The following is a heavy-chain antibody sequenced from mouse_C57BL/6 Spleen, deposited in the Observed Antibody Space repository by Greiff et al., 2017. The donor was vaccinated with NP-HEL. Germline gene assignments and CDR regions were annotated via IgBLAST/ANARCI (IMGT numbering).Heavy chain of an antibody. CDR2: INPYNGGT. D-gene: IGHD1-1*01. Sequence: VQLQQSGPVLVKPGASVKMSCKASGYTFTDYYMNWVKQSHGKSLEWIGVINPYNGGTSYNQKFKGKATLTVDKSSSTAYMELNSLTSEDSAVYYCARNGDYGSSLAWFAYWGQGTLVTVSA. CDR3: ARNGDYGSSLAWFAY. CDR1: GYTFTDYY. J-gene: IGHJ3*01. V-gene: IGHV1-19*01.